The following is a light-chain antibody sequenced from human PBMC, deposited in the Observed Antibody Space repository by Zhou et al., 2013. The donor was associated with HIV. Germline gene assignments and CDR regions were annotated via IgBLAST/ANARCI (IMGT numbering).Light chain of an antibody. CDR1: QTVSGD. CDR3: QQYGGPCS. Sequence: EIVMTQSPATLSVSPGERATLSCRASQTVSGDIAWYQQKPGQAPRLLIRGVSTRATGIPARFSGSGSGTDFTLTISSLQSEDFAVYYCQQYGGPCSFGQGTKLEIK. J-gene: IGKJ2*04. CDR2: GVS. V-gene: IGKV3-15*01.